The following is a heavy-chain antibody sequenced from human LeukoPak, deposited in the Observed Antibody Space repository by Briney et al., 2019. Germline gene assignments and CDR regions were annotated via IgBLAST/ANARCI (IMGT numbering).Heavy chain of an antibody. V-gene: IGHV4-30-4*01. J-gene: IGHJ3*02. CDR1: GGSISSGDYY. Sequence: SSETLSLTCSVSGGSISSGDYYWSWIRQPPGKGLEWIGYIYYSGSTYYNPSLKSRVTISVDTSKNQFSLKLSSVTAADTAVYYCARGVVRGPNAFVIWGQGTMVTVSS. D-gene: IGHD3-10*01. CDR2: IYYSGST. CDR3: ARGVVRGPNAFVI.